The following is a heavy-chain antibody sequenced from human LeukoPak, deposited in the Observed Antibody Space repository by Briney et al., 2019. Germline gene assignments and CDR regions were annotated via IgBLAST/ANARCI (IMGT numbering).Heavy chain of an antibody. J-gene: IGHJ4*02. CDR1: GYTFTGYY. V-gene: IGHV1-2*02. CDR3: ARGNDSSGYRLDY. Sequence: ASVKVSCKASGYTFTGYYVHWVRQAPGQGLEWMGWINPNSGGTNYAQKFQGRVTMTRDTSISTAYMELSRLRSDDTAVYYCARGNDSSGYRLDYWGQGTLVTVSS. CDR2: INPNSGGT. D-gene: IGHD3-22*01.